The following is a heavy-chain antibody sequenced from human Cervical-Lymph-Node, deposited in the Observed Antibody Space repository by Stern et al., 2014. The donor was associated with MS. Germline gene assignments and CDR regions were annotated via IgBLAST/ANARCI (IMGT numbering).Heavy chain of an antibody. Sequence: EVQLVESGAEVKKPGESLKISCKTPGYTFISYWIGWVRQMPGRGLEWMGIIYTGDSHTRYSPPFQGQVTISVDKSISTAYLQWSSLKASDTAIYYCARRSWDYRREYYFDFWGQGTLVTVSS. CDR2: IYTGDSHT. J-gene: IGHJ4*02. CDR1: GYTFISYW. V-gene: IGHV5-51*03. CDR3: ARRSWDYRREYYFDF. D-gene: IGHD4-11*01.